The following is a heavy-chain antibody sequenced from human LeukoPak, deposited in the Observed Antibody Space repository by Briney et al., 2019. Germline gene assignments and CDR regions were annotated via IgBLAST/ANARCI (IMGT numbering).Heavy chain of an antibody. CDR2: VYSGNDGT. V-gene: IGHV3-66*02. Sequence: GGSLRLSCAASGFTVSTDNMSWVRQVPGKGLEWVSVVYSGNDGTNYADSVRGRFTIFRDDSKNMVYLQMNNLRLEDAAVYYCTKRSRGYYDYWGQGTLVTVSS. CDR3: TKRSRGYYDY. CDR1: GFTVSTDN. D-gene: IGHD3-10*01. J-gene: IGHJ4*02.